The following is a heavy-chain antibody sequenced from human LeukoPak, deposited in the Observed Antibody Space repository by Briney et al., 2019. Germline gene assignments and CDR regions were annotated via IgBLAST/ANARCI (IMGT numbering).Heavy chain of an antibody. D-gene: IGHD1-14*01. CDR3: ARGTRVREPPFDP. Sequence: GGSLRLSCAASGFTFSSYWMSWVRQAPGKGLEWVANIKQDGSEKYYVDSVKGRFTISRDNAKNSLYLQMNSLRAEDTAVYYCARGTRVREPPFDPWGQGTLVTVSS. J-gene: IGHJ5*02. CDR2: IKQDGSEK. CDR1: GFTFSSYW. V-gene: IGHV3-7*01.